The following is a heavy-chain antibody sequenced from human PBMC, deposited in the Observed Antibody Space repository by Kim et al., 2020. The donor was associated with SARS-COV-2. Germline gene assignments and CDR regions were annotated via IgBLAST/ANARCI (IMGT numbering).Heavy chain of an antibody. J-gene: IGHJ4*02. Sequence: SVKVSCKASGGTFSSYAISWVRQAPGQGLEWMGGIIPIFGTANYAQKFQGRVTITADESTSTAYMELSSLRSEDTAVYYCARDHLPLGSCSGGSCYTTYYFDYWGQGTLVTVSS. V-gene: IGHV1-69*13. CDR2: IIPIFGTA. CDR3: ARDHLPLGSCSGGSCYTTYYFDY. CDR1: GGTFSSYA. D-gene: IGHD2-15*01.